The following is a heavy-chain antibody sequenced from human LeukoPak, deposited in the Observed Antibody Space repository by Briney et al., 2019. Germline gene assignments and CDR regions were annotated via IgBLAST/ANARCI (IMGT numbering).Heavy chain of an antibody. V-gene: IGHV3-30*18. J-gene: IGHJ4*02. CDR2: IPYDGSNK. CDR1: GFTFSSYG. D-gene: IGHD3-10*01. Sequence: PGGSLRLSCAASGFTFSSYGMHWVRQAPGKGLEWVAVIPYDGSNKYYADSVKGRFTISRDNSKNTLYLQMNSLRAEDTAVYYCAKEKFYGSGSYPYFDYWGQGTLVTVSS. CDR3: AKEKFYGSGSYPYFDY.